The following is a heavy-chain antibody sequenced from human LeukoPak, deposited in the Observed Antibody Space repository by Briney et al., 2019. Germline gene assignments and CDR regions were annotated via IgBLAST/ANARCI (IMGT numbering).Heavy chain of an antibody. D-gene: IGHD6-19*01. V-gene: IGHV4-61*02. J-gene: IGHJ4*02. Sequence: SETLSLTCTVSGGSISSGSYYWSWIRQPAGKGLEWIGRIYTSGSTNYNPSLKSRVTISVDTSKNQFSLKLSSGTAADTAVYYCAREIAVAGLDYWGQGTLVTVSS. CDR2: IYTSGST. CDR1: GGSISSGSYY. CDR3: AREIAVAGLDY.